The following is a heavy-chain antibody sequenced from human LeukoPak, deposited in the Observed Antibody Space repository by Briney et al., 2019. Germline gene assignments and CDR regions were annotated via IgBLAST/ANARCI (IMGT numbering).Heavy chain of an antibody. Sequence: GGSLRLSCAASGFTFSSYGMSWVRQVPGKGLECVSSISGSGGSTNHADSVKGRFTISRDNSKNTLYLQMNSLRAEDTAVYYCAKVWTAYSDDYFDYWGQGTLVTVSS. J-gene: IGHJ4*02. CDR2: ISGSGGST. CDR1: GFTFSSYG. V-gene: IGHV3-23*01. D-gene: IGHD3/OR15-3a*01. CDR3: AKVWTAYSDDYFDY.